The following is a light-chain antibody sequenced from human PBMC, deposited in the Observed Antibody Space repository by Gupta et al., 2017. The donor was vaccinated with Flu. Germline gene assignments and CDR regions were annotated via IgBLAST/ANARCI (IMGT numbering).Light chain of an antibody. CDR1: NSDVGGYNV. CDR3: SSYTTSRTLV. V-gene: IGLV2-14*01. J-gene: IGLJ3*02. CDR2: EVT. Sequence: QSALTQPASVSGSPGQSIAISCTGSNSDVGGYNVVSWYQQHPGKAPKLLIYEVTNRPSGVSNRFSGSKSGNTASLTIAGLQAEDEADYYCSSYTTSRTLVFGGGTKLTGL.